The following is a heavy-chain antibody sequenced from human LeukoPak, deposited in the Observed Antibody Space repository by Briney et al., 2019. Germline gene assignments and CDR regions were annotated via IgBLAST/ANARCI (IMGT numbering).Heavy chain of an antibody. CDR1: GFTFSSYA. J-gene: IGHJ4*02. V-gene: IGHV3-30-3*01. Sequence: SGGSLRLSCAASGFTFSSYAMHWVRQAPGKGLEWVAVISYDGSNKYYADSVKGRFTISRDNSKNTLYLQMNSLRAEDTAVYYCARGFPFNRIAESYPIDYWGQGTLVTVSS. D-gene: IGHD6-13*01. CDR3: ARGFPFNRIAESYPIDY. CDR2: ISYDGSNK.